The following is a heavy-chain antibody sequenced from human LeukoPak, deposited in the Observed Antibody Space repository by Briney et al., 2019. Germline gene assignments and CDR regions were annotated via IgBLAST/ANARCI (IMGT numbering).Heavy chain of an antibody. D-gene: IGHD3/OR15-3a*01. J-gene: IGHJ4*02. CDR3: ATEGRHQAFRLIFGLV. Sequence: GASVKVSCKVSGYTLTELSMHWVRQAPGKGLEWMGGFDPEDGETIYAQKFQGRVTMTEDTSTDTAYMELSSLRSEDTAVYYCATEGRHQAFRLIFGLVWGQGTLVTVSS. CDR2: FDPEDGET. CDR1: GYTLTELS. V-gene: IGHV1-24*01.